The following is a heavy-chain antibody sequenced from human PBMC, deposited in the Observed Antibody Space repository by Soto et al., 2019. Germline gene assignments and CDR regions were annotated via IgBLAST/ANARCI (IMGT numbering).Heavy chain of an antibody. CDR1: GFTFSSYG. Sequence: QVQLVESGGGVVQPGRSLRLSCAASGFTFSSYGMHWVRQAPGKGLEWVAVISYDGSNKYYADSVKGRFTISRDNSKNTLYLQMNSLRAEDTAVYYCANLRILCFGELSARDYYYGMDVWGQGTTVTVSS. CDR2: ISYDGSNK. D-gene: IGHD3-10*01. J-gene: IGHJ6*02. V-gene: IGHV3-30*18. CDR3: ANLRILCFGELSARDYYYGMDV.